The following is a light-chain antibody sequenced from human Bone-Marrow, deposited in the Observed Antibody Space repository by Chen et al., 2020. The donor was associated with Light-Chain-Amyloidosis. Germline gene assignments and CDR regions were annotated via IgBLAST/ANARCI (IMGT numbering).Light chain of an antibody. CDR3: QSYDSSLSAWV. Sequence: QSVLTQPPSVSGAPGQRVTISCTGSSSNIGAPYDVHWYQQLPGTAPKLLIYGNSNRPSGVPDRFSGSKSGTSASLAITGLQAEDEADYYCQSYDSSLSAWVLGGGTKLTVL. CDR1: SSNIGAPYD. V-gene: IGLV1-40*01. J-gene: IGLJ3*02. CDR2: GNS.